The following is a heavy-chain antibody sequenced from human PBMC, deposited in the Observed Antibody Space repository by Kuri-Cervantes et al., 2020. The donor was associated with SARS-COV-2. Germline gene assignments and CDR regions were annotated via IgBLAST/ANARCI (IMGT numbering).Heavy chain of an antibody. J-gene: IGHJ6*02. CDR1: GGSIIDYY. CDR2: IYSGRSA. D-gene: IGHD2-2*01. Sequence: GSLRLSCTVSGGSIIDYYWSWIRQPPGKGLEWVGHIYSGRSANYNPSLNNRVTISVDTSNSQFSLRLTSVTAADTAIYFCARNMPQTWAGGMDVWGPGTTGTESS. V-gene: IGHV4-59*01. CDR3: ARNMPQTWAGGMDV.